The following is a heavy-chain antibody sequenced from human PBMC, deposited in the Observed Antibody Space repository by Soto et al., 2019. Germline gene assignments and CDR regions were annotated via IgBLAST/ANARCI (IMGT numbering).Heavy chain of an antibody. CDR1: GFTFSSYG. J-gene: IGHJ4*02. CDR2: IWYDGRNK. D-gene: IGHD6-19*01. Sequence: QVQLVESGGGVVQPGRSLRLSCAASGFTFSSYGMHWVRQAPGKGLEWVAVIWYDGRNKYYADSVKGRFTISRDNSKNTLYLQMNSLRAEDTDVYYCARDNDPGIAVAGTDYWGQGTLVTVSS. CDR3: ARDNDPGIAVAGTDY. V-gene: IGHV3-33*01.